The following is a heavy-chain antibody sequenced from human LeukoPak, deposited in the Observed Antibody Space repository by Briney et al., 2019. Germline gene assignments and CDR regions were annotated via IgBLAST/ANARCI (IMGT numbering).Heavy chain of an antibody. CDR1: GFTASSNY. CDR2: IYSGGST. D-gene: IGHD6-13*01. Sequence: GGSLRLSCAASGFTASSNYMSWVRQAPGKGLEWVSVIYSGGSTYYADSVKGRFTISRDNSKNTLYLQMNSLRAEDTAVYYCARGVAAAHWYFDLWGRGTLVTVSS. V-gene: IGHV3-53*05. CDR3: ARGVAAAHWYFDL. J-gene: IGHJ2*01.